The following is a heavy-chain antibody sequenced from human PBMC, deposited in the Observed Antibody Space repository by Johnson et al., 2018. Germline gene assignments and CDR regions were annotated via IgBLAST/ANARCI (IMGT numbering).Heavy chain of an antibody. V-gene: IGHV3-73*01. CDR1: GFTFDDYT. CDR3: TRRMRIQLDAFDI. J-gene: IGHJ3*02. CDR2: IRSKANSYAT. D-gene: IGHD5-18*01. Sequence: VQLVESGGVVVQPGGSLRLSCAASGFTFDDYTMHWVRQAPGKGLEWVGRIRSKANSYATAYAASVKGRFTISRDDSKNTAYLQMNSLKTEDTAVYYCTRRMRIQLDAFDIWGQGTMVTVSS.